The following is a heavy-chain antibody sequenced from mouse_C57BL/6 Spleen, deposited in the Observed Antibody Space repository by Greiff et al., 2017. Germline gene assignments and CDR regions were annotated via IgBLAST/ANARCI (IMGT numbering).Heavy chain of an antibody. Sequence: VQLQPSGPELVTPGASVTMSCKASGYTFTDYNMHWVKQSHGKSLEWIGYINPNNGGTSYNHKFKGKGTLTVNKSSSTAYMELRSLTAEDAAVYDCAREDEEFAYWGQGTLGTVSA. CDR3: AREDEEFAY. CDR2: INPNNGGT. CDR1: GYTFTDYN. V-gene: IGHV1-22*01. J-gene: IGHJ3*01.